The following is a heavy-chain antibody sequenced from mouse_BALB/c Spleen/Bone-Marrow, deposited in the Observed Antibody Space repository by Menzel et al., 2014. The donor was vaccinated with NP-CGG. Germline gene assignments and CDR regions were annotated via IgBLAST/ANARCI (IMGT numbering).Heavy chain of an antibody. V-gene: IGHV2-2*01. CDR2: IWSGGRP. Sequence: QVQLQQPGPGLVQPSQNLSITCTVSGFSLSSYGVHWVRQSPGKRLEWLGVIWSGGRPDYKAAFIYRLSLNKDKSKSQVFFKMNRLQADDTAIYYCARKGRRYDYYYAMDYWGQGTSITVSS. CDR1: GFSLSSYG. D-gene: IGHD2-14*01. CDR3: ARKGRRYDYYYAMDY. J-gene: IGHJ4*01.